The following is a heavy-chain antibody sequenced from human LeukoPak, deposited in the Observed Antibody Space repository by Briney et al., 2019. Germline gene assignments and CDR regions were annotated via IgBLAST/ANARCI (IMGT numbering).Heavy chain of an antibody. J-gene: IGHJ4*02. V-gene: IGHV4-34*01. Sequence: SETLSLTCAVYGGSFSGYYWSWIRQPPGKGLEWIGEINHSGSTNYNPSLKSRVTISVDTSKNQFSLKLSSVTAADTAVYYCARVRIAARHLTHWGQGTLVTVSS. D-gene: IGHD6-6*01. CDR2: INHSGST. CDR1: GGSFSGYY. CDR3: ARVRIAARHLTH.